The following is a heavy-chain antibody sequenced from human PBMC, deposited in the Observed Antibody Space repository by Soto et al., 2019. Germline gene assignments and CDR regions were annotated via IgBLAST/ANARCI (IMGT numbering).Heavy chain of an antibody. D-gene: IGHD3-3*01. CDR3: AERYDFWSGYFPA. CDR2: ISYDGSNK. Sequence: PGGSLRLSCAASGFTFSSYVVHWVRQAPGKGLEWVAVISYDGSNKYYADSVKGRFTISRDNSKNTLYLQMNSLRAEDTAVYYCAERYDFWSGYFPAWGQGTLVTVSS. CDR1: GFTFSSYV. J-gene: IGHJ5*02. V-gene: IGHV3-30*03.